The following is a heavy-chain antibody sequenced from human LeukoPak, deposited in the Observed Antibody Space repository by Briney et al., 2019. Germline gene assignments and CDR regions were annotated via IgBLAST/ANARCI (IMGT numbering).Heavy chain of an antibody. CDR3: AREHYYNSGGYYLDY. D-gene: IGHD3-22*01. CDR1: GYSISRGYS. CDR2: IYHSGST. J-gene: IGHJ4*02. V-gene: IGHV4-38-2*02. Sequence: SETLSLTCTVSGYSISRGYSWGWIRQPPGKGLEWIGNIYHSGSTNYSPSLKSRVTISVDTSKNQFSLKLSSVTAADTAVYFCAREHYYNSGGYYLDYWGQGTLVTVSS.